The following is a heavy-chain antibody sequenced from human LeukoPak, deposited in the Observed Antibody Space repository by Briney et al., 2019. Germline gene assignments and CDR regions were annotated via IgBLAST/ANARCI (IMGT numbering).Heavy chain of an antibody. CDR2: IWYDGSNT. V-gene: IGHV3-33*01. CDR1: GFTFTSYD. J-gene: IGHJ5*02. CDR3: AGDRKSGNFLGEFDH. Sequence: GGSLRLSCAASGFTFTSYDMHWVRQAPGKGLEWVALIWYDGSNTYYADSVRGRFTISRDNSKNTLYLQTNSLRAEDTAIYYCAGDRKSGNFLGEFDHWGQGTLVTVFS. D-gene: IGHD1-26*01.